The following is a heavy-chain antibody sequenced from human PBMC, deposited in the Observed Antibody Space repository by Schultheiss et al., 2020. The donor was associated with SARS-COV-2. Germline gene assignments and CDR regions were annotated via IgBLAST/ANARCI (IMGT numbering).Heavy chain of an antibody. CDR3: AREGGIVATIDGGSYGMDV. V-gene: IGHV6-1*01. D-gene: IGHD5-12*01. CDR1: GDSVSSNSAA. CDR2: TYYRSKWYN. Sequence: SQTLSLTCAISGDSVSSNSAAWNWIRQSPSRGLEWLGRTYYRSKWYNDYAVSVKSRITTNPDTSKNQFSLQLNSVTPEDTAVYYCAREGGIVATIDGGSYGMDVWGQGTTVTVSS. J-gene: IGHJ6*02.